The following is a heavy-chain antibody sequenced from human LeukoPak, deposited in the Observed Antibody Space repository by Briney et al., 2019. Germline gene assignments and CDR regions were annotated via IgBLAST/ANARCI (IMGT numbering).Heavy chain of an antibody. CDR3: ARGVRSGGDSFFDY. V-gene: IGHV5-51*01. CDR1: GYSFTSYW. J-gene: IGHJ4*02. CDR2: MYPGDSDT. D-gene: IGHD2-15*01. Sequence: GESLKISCKGSGYSFTSYWIGWVRQMSGKGLEWMGIMYPGDSDTRYSPSLQGQVTISADKSITTAYLQWSSLKASDTAMYYRARGVRSGGDSFFDYWGQGTLVTVSS.